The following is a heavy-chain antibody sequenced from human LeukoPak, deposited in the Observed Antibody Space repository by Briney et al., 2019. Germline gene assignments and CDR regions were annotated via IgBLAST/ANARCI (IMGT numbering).Heavy chain of an antibody. V-gene: IGHV3-23*01. D-gene: IGHD3-22*01. Sequence: GGSLRLFCAASGFTFSTYAMSWVRQAPGKGLEWVSLIGGSDGRTRYADSVKGRFTISRDNSKNTLYLEMNSLRAEDTAVYYCAKDSSSYDWGYMDVWGKGTTVTISS. J-gene: IGHJ6*03. CDR1: GFTFSTYA. CDR3: AKDSSSYDWGYMDV. CDR2: IGGSDGRT.